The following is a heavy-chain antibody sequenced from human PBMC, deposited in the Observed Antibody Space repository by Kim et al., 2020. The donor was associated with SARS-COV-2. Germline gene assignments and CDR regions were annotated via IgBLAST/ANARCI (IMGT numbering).Heavy chain of an antibody. CDR3: AKGTNMDV. V-gene: IGHV3-7*03. Sequence: GGSLRLSCVASGLTFKNYWMTWVRQAPGTGLEWVASIKYDGSAEIYVDSVRGRFTISRDNAKDSVFLQLSSLRAEDTAVYYCAKGTNMDVWGQGTTVTVSS. CDR1: GLTFKNYW. J-gene: IGHJ6*02. CDR2: IKYDGSAE. D-gene: IGHD1-1*01.